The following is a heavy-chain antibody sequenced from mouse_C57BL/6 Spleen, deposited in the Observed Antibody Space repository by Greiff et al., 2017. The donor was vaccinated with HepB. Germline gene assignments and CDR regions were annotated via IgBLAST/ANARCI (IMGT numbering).Heavy chain of an antibody. CDR2: IWSGGST. CDR3: ARSPLVYYGSSPYAMDY. Sequence: VQLQQSGPGLVQPSQSLSITCTVSGFSLTSYGVHWVRQSPGKGLEWLGVIWSGGSTDYNAAFISRLSISKDNSKSQVFFKMNSLQADDTAIYYWARSPLVYYGSSPYAMDYWGQGTSVTVSS. CDR1: GFSLTSYG. J-gene: IGHJ4*01. D-gene: IGHD1-1*01. V-gene: IGHV2-2*01.